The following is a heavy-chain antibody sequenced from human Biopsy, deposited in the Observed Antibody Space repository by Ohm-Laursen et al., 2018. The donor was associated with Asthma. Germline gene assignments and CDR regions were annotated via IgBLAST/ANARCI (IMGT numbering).Heavy chain of an antibody. CDR3: ARAGESDLVGGLDV. D-gene: IGHD2-21*01. J-gene: IGHJ6*02. Sequence: SLRLSCAASGFTFTTYGMHWVRQAPGRGLEWVGVIWFDGSKKYYADSVKGRFTISRGNSKKMLYLQMNSLRADDTAVYYCARAGESDLVGGLDVWGQGTTVIVS. CDR2: IWFDGSKK. V-gene: IGHV3-33*01. CDR1: GFTFTTYG.